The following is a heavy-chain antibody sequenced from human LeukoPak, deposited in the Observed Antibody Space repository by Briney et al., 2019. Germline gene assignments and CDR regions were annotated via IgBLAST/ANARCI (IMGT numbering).Heavy chain of an antibody. CDR2: IYYSGST. CDR1: GGSISSSSYY. V-gene: IGHV4-39*07. D-gene: IGHD3-9*01. J-gene: IGHJ6*03. Sequence: SETLSLTCTVSGGSISSSSYYWGWIRQPPGKGLECIGSIYYSGSTYYNPSLKSRVTISVDTSKNQFSLKLSSVTAADTAVYYCARDVLRYFDWLFDYYYYYMDVWGKGTTVTVSS. CDR3: ARDVLRYFDWLFDYYYYYMDV.